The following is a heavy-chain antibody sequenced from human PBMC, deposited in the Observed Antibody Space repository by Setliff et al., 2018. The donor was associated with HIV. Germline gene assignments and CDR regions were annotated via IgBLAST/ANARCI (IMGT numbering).Heavy chain of an antibody. CDR2: IDHFGSEE. V-gene: IGHV3-7*05. D-gene: IGHD3-22*01. CDR3: AKDRGSGYYSPSDY. Sequence: GGSLRLSCAASGFTFSNAWMSWVRQAPGKGLEWVASIDHFGSEENYVDSVKGRFTISRDNSKSTLYLQMNSLRAEDTAVYYCAKDRGSGYYSPSDYWGQGTLVTVSS. J-gene: IGHJ4*02. CDR1: GFTFSNAW.